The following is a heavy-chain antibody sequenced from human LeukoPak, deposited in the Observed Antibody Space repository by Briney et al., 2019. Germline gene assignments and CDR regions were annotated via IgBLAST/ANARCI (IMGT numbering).Heavy chain of an antibody. CDR1: RFSLSGNF. Sequence: GGSQRLSCIASRFSLSGNFLSWVRQAPGKGLEWISFIYAGGTTSYADSVKGRFTLSRNNTKNTIYLQLNSLRVEDTAVYYCARRRTRSSSGWYFDYWGQGTLVTVSS. CDR2: IYAGGTT. V-gene: IGHV3-53*01. J-gene: IGHJ4*02. D-gene: IGHD3-22*01. CDR3: ARRRTRSSSGWYFDY.